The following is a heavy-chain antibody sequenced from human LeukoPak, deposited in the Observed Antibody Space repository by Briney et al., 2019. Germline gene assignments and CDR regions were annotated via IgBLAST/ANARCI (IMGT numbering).Heavy chain of an antibody. Sequence: ASVKVSCKASGYTFTGYYMHWVRQAPGQGLEWMGRINPNSGGANYAQKFQGRVTMTRDTSISTAYMELSRLRSDDTAVYYCARAGPKYSSGAPPDYWGQGTLVTVSS. D-gene: IGHD6-19*01. CDR2: INPNSGGA. J-gene: IGHJ4*02. CDR1: GYTFTGYY. V-gene: IGHV1-2*06. CDR3: ARAGPKYSSGAPPDY.